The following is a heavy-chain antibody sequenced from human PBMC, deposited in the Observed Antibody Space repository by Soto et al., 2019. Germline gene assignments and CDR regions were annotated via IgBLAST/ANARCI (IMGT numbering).Heavy chain of an antibody. Sequence: QVQLVQSGAEVKKPGTSVQVSCKASGYTFTNEGISWVRQAPGQGLEWMGWISAYNGNTNYAQKLQGRVTMTTDTSTSTGHMELRSLRSDDTDVYYCARGSAPALTAVYSSGGYDYWGQGTLVTVSS. CDR3: ARGSAPALTAVYSSGGYDY. CDR2: ISAYNGNT. J-gene: IGHJ4*02. CDR1: GYTFTNEG. D-gene: IGHD6-19*01. V-gene: IGHV1-18*01.